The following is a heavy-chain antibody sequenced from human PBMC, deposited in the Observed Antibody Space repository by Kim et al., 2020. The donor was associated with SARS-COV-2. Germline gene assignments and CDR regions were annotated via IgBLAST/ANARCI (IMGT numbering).Heavy chain of an antibody. D-gene: IGHD5-18*01. J-gene: IGHJ4*02. CDR3: ARGQPLDY. V-gene: IGHV4-31*03. CDR2: ISYSGNS. Sequence: SETLSLTCSVSGGSIRSGGKFWTWIRQHPAKGLEWSGYISYSGNSHYSPALRSRFSISLQTSENQFTLGLTSVTAADTAVYYCARGQPLDYWGQGILVTVSS. CDR1: GGSIRSGGKF.